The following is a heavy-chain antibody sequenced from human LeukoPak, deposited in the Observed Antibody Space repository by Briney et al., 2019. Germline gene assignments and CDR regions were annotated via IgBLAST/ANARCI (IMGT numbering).Heavy chain of an antibody. CDR2: IYHSGST. V-gene: IGHV4-38-2*01. CDR1: GYSISSGYY. Sequence: SETLSLTCAVSGYSISSGYYWGWIRQPPGKGLEWIGSIYHSGSTYYNPSLKSRVTISVDTSKNQFSLKLSSVTAADTAVYYCARSKGGSCCPARVDYWGQGTLVTVSS. D-gene: IGHD2-15*01. CDR3: ARSKGGSCCPARVDY. J-gene: IGHJ4*02.